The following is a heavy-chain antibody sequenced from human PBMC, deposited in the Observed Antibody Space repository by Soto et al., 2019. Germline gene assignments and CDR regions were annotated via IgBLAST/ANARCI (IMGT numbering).Heavy chain of an antibody. CDR3: ARGHIAATGSEGDYDYYYGMDV. Sequence: QVQLVQSGAEVKKPGSSVKVSCKASGGTFSSYAISWVRQAPGQGLEWMGGIIPIFGTANYAQKFQGRVTITADDATSAAYMELSRLGSEDTALYYCARGHIAATGSEGDYDYYYGMDVWGQGTTVTVSS. D-gene: IGHD6-13*01. V-gene: IGHV1-69*12. CDR1: GGTFSSYA. CDR2: IIPIFGTA. J-gene: IGHJ6*02.